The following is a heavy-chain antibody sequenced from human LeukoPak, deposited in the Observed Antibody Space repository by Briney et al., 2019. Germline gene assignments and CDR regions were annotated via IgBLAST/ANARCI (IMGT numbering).Heavy chain of an antibody. CDR2: ISWDGGST. CDR3: ARSISSRWSLFDY. J-gene: IGHJ4*02. Sequence: PGRSLRLSCAASGFTFIDYAMHWVRQAPGKGLEWVSLISWDGGSTYYADSVKGRFTISRDNSKNSLYLQMNSLRAEDTALYYCARSISSRWSLFDYWGQGTLVTVSS. V-gene: IGHV3-43D*03. D-gene: IGHD6-13*01. CDR1: GFTFIDYA.